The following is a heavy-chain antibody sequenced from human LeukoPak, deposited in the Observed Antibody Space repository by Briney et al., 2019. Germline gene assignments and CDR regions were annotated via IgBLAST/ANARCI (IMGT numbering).Heavy chain of an antibody. J-gene: IGHJ4*02. Sequence: SVKVSCKAYGGVLTTYAISWVRQAPGQGREWVGGIIPFLGTTNYAQKFQGRVTITADEPSRTAYMELTYLRSDDTAVYYCTIIPNVILFTHYFEYWGQGTLVTVST. CDR1: GGVLTTYA. D-gene: IGHD2-21*01. CDR3: TIIPNVILFTHYFEY. V-gene: IGHV1-69*13. CDR2: IIPFLGTT.